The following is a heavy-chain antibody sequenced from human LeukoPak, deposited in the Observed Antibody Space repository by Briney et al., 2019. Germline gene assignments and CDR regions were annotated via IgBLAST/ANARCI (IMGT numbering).Heavy chain of an antibody. J-gene: IGHJ6*02. CDR3: ARADDILTGYNYYGMDV. CDR2: IYYSGST. Sequence: SETLSLSCTVSGGSISSYYWSWIRQPAGKGLEWIGYIYYSGSTNYNPSLKSRVTISVDTSKNQFSLKLSSVTAADTAVYYCARADDILTGYNYYGMDVWGQGTTVTVSS. V-gene: IGHV4-59*01. CDR1: GGSISSYY. D-gene: IGHD3-9*01.